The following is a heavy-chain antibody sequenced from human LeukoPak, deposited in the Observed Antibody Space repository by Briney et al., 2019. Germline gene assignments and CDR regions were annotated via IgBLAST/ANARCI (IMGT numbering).Heavy chain of an antibody. CDR1: GDSISSYY. V-gene: IGHV4-59*01. CDR3: AREDISYFDY. Sequence: SETLSLTCTVSGDSISSYYWSWIRQPPGKGLEWIGYIYYSGSTNYNPSLKSRVTISVDTSKNQFSLKLSSVTAADTAVYYCAREDISYFDYWGQGTLVTVSS. J-gene: IGHJ4*02. CDR2: IYYSGST.